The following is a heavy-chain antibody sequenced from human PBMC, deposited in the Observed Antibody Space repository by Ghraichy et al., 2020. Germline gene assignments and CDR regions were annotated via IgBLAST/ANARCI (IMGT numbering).Heavy chain of an antibody. CDR1: GFTFSSYS. V-gene: IGHV3-21*01. CDR3: ARGENMEGRVVVVPAAMLLGRFDY. Sequence: GGSLRLSCAASGFTFSSYSMNWVRQAPGKGLEWVSSISSSSSYIYYADSVKGRFTISRDNAKNSLYLQMNSLRAEDTAVYYCARGENMEGRVVVVPAAMLLGRFDYWGQGTLVTVSS. CDR2: ISSSSSYI. D-gene: IGHD2-2*01. J-gene: IGHJ4*02.